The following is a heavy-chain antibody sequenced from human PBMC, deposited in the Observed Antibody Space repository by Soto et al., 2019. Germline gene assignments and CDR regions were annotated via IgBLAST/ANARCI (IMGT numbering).Heavy chain of an antibody. V-gene: IGHV5-10-1*01. Sequence: GESLKISCKGSGYSFMSYWISWVRQMPGRGLEWMGRISPSDPNIDYSPSFQGHVTISADMSTSTAYLKWSSLRASDTAIYYCARLGLAATYSYGMDVWGQGTTVTVSS. CDR2: ISPSDPNI. CDR3: ARLGLAATYSYGMDV. D-gene: IGHD2-15*01. J-gene: IGHJ6*02. CDR1: GYSFMSYW.